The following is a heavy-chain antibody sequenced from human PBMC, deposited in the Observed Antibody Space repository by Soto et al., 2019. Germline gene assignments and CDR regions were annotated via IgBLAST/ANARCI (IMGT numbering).Heavy chain of an antibody. CDR1: GFTFNRYG. J-gene: IGHJ4*02. CDR2: IWFDGSNR. V-gene: IGHV3-33*01. D-gene: IGHD5-12*01. CDR3: ARDGFSQGSYYFDY. Sequence: QVQLVESGGGVVQPGRSLRLSCAASGFTFNRYGMHWVRQAPGKGLEWVAVIWFDGSNRDYADSVKGRFTISRDNSKNTLYLQRNSLRAEETAVYYCARDGFSQGSYYFDYWGQGTLVTV.